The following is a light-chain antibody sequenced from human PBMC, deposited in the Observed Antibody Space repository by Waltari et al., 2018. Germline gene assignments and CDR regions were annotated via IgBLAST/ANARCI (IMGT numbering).Light chain of an antibody. Sequence: QSVLTQPPSASGTPGQRVIISCSGSSSNIGRNYVYWYQQLPGTAPKLLIDKNTQRPSGVPDRFSASKSGTSASLAISGLRSEDEGDYFCAAWDYSLSGGAFGGGTRLTVL. CDR3: AAWDYSLSGGA. CDR2: KNT. J-gene: IGLJ3*02. V-gene: IGLV1-47*01. CDR1: SSNIGRNY.